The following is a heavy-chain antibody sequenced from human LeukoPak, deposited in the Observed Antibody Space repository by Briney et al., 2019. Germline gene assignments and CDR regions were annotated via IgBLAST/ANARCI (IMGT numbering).Heavy chain of an antibody. Sequence: PSQTLSLTCTVSGGSISSGDYYWRWIRQPPGKGLEWIGYIYYSGSTYYNPSLTSRVTISVDTSKNQFSLKLSSVTAADTAVYYCARWCYYDSSGYSARFDYWGQGTLVTVSS. CDR2: IYYSGST. CDR3: ARWCYYDSSGYSARFDY. D-gene: IGHD3-22*01. V-gene: IGHV4-30-4*01. CDR1: GGSISSGDYY. J-gene: IGHJ4*02.